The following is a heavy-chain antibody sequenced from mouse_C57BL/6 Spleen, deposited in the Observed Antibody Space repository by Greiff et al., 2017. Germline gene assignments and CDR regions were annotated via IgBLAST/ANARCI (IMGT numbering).Heavy chain of an antibody. V-gene: IGHV1-20*01. D-gene: IGHD1-1*01. Sequence: VQLQQSGPELVKPGDSVKISCKASGYSFTGYFMNWVMQSHGKSLEWIGRINPYNGDTFYNQKFKGKATLTVDKSSSTAHMELRSLTSEDSAVYYCARGFGSSPYYYAMDYWGQGTSVTVSS. CDR1: GYSFTGYF. CDR2: INPYNGDT. CDR3: ARGFGSSPYYYAMDY. J-gene: IGHJ4*01.